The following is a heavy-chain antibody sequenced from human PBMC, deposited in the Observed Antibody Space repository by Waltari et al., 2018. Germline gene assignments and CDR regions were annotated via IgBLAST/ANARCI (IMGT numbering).Heavy chain of an antibody. D-gene: IGHD4-17*01. V-gene: IGHV1-3*01. CDR2: INAGNGNT. CDR1: GYTFNSYA. Sequence: QVQLVKTGAEVKKPGASVKVYCKDSGYTFNSYARHWVRQAPGQRLEWMGWINAGNGNTKYSQKFPGRVTISVDTSQNQFSLKLSSVPAADTAVYYCARLRYHYDQLFDYCGQGTLVTVSS. J-gene: IGHJ4*02. CDR3: ARLRYHYDQLFDY.